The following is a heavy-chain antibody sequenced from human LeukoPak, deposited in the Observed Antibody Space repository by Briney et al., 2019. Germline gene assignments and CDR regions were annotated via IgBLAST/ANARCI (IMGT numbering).Heavy chain of an antibody. CDR3: ARDLNQYYDSSGLWVRDTEDAFDI. D-gene: IGHD3-22*01. Sequence: SVKVSCKASGGIFSSYAISWVRQAPGQGLEWMGGIIPIFGTANYAQKFQDRVTITADKTTGTAYMELSSLRSEDTAVYYCARDLNQYYDSSGLWVRDTEDAFDIWGQGTMVTVSS. J-gene: IGHJ3*02. V-gene: IGHV1-69*06. CDR1: GGIFSSYA. CDR2: IIPIFGTA.